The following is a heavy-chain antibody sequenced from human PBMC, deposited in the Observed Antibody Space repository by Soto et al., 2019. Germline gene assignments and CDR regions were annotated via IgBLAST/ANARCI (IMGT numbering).Heavy chain of an antibody. CDR3: AREAIAVAGRFDY. V-gene: IGHV4-59*01. D-gene: IGHD6-19*01. CDR1: GGSISSYY. CDR2: IYYSGST. Sequence: SETLSLTCTVSGGSISSYYWSWIRQPPGKGLEWIGYIYYSGSTNYNPSLKSRVTISVDTSKNQFSLKLSSVTAADTAVYYCAREAIAVAGRFDYWGRGTLVTVSS. J-gene: IGHJ4*02.